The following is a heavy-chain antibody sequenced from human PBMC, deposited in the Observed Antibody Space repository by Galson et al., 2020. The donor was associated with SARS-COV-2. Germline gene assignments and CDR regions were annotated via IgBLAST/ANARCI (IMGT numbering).Heavy chain of an antibody. CDR3: ARQGVNMIVLVTVPGWYFDL. CDR1: GYSISTTNY. D-gene: IGHD3-22*01. V-gene: IGHV4-38-2*01. Sequence: SENLSLNCAVSGYSISTTNYWGWIRQPPGKELAWLGSLYHRRSTYYKPSPKTRVSTSLDTSNNQFSLRLDSVTAADTALYDCARQGVNMIVLVTVPGWYFDLWGRGTLVTVSS. J-gene: IGHJ2*01. CDR2: LYHRRST.